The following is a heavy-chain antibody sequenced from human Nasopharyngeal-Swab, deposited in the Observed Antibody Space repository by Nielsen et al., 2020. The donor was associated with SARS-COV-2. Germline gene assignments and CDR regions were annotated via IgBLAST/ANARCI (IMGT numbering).Heavy chain of an antibody. CDR3: ARGGLVEMATKEGFDY. Sequence: GSLRLSCAVYGGSFSGYYWSWIRQPPGKGLEWIGEINHSGSTNYNPSLKSRVTISVDTSKNQFSLKLSSVTAADTAVYYCARGGLVEMATKEGFDYWGQGTLVTVSS. V-gene: IGHV4-34*01. CDR1: GGSFSGYY. J-gene: IGHJ4*02. D-gene: IGHD5-24*01. CDR2: INHSGST.